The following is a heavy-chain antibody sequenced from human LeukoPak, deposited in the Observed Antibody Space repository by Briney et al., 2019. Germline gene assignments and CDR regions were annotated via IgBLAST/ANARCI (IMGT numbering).Heavy chain of an antibody. CDR1: GGSLNSYY. D-gene: IGHD3-10*01. V-gene: IGHV4-59*08. J-gene: IGHJ3*01. CDR3: ARRGYYGSGAYDT. CDR2: VYHSGSA. Sequence: SETLSLTCTVSGGSLNSYYWGWIRQPPGKGLEWIGNVYHSGSAIYNPSLESRVTISVDRSKNQFSLNLSSVTAADTAAYYCARRGYYGSGAYDTWGQGTMFIVSS.